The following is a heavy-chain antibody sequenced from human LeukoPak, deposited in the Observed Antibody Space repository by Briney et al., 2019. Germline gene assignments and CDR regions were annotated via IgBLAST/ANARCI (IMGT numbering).Heavy chain of an antibody. CDR3: AGGTAHCTGDCYSGGSGF. D-gene: IGHD2-21*02. CDR1: GGSISSYS. V-gene: IGHV4-59*08. CDR2: IYYNGNT. Sequence: SQTLSLTCTVSGGSISSYSWTWIRQPLGKGPEWIGYIYYNGNTYYNPSVKSRVTISVDRSKNQFSLRLTSVTAADTAVYYCAGGTAHCTGDCYSGGSGFWGQGTLITVSS. J-gene: IGHJ4*02.